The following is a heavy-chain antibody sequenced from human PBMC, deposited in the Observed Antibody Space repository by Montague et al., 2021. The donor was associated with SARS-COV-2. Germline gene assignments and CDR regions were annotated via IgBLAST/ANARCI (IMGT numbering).Heavy chain of an antibody. V-gene: IGHV4-34*01. D-gene: IGHD6-19*01. Sequence: SETLSLTCAVYGGSFSGYYWSWIRQHPGKGLEWIGEINHSGSTNXXPSLKGRVTISVDTSKNQFSLKSSSVTAADTAVYYCARGEYYNGWYGLKYYFDYWGQGTLVIASS. CDR2: INHSGST. J-gene: IGHJ4*02. CDR3: ARGEYYNGWYGLKYYFDY. CDR1: GGSFSGYY.